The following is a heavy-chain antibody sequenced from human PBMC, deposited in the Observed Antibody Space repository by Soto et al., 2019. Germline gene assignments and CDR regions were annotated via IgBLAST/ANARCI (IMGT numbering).Heavy chain of an antibody. J-gene: IGHJ3*02. CDR1: GGTFSTYS. D-gene: IGHD3-10*01. Sequence: QVQLVQSGAEVKKPGSSVKVSCKDSGGTFSTYSMFWVRQAPGQGLEWMGRIIPILGIANYAQKFQDRVTITADKSTSTAYMELSSLRSEDTALYFCTIGSWSGEVFDIWGQGTMVTVS. CDR2: IIPILGIA. V-gene: IGHV1-69*02. CDR3: TIGSWSGEVFDI.